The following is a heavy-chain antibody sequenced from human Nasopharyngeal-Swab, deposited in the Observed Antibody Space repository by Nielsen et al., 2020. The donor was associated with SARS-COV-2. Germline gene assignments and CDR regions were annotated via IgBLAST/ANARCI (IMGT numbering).Heavy chain of an antibody. CDR2: ISWNSGSI. CDR1: GFTFDDYA. J-gene: IGHJ6*02. CDR3: ATLPFIAAAVTDYYYGMDV. Sequence: GGSLRLSCAASGFTFDDYAMHWVLHAPGKGLDWVSGISWNSGSIGYADSVKGRFTISRDNAKNSLYLQMNSLRAEDTALYYCATLPFIAAAVTDYYYGMDVWGQGTTVTVSS. V-gene: IGHV3-9*01. D-gene: IGHD6-13*01.